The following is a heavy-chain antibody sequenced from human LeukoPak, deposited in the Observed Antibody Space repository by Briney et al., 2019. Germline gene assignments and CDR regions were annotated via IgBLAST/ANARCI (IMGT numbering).Heavy chain of an antibody. Sequence: GASVKVSCKASGYTFTGYYMHWVRQAPGQGLEWMGWINPNSGGTNYAQKFQGRVTMTRDTSISTAYMELSRLRSDDTAVYYCARAVVVAATANWFDPWGQGTLVTVSS. D-gene: IGHD2-15*01. CDR2: INPNSGGT. CDR1: GYTFTGYY. CDR3: ARAVVVAATANWFDP. J-gene: IGHJ5*02. V-gene: IGHV1-2*02.